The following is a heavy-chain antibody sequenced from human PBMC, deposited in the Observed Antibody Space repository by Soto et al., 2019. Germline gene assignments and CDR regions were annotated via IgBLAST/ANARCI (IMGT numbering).Heavy chain of an antibody. D-gene: IGHD3-22*01. J-gene: IGHJ6*02. Sequence: PSETLSLTCTVSGGSISSYYWSWIRQPPGKGLEWIGYIYYSGSTNYNPSLKSRVTISVDTSKNQFSLKLSSVTAADTAVYYCARDDSSGYSRTPARVDYYYGMDVWGQGTTVTVSS. CDR1: GGSISSYY. CDR2: IYYSGST. V-gene: IGHV4-59*01. CDR3: ARDDSSGYSRTPARVDYYYGMDV.